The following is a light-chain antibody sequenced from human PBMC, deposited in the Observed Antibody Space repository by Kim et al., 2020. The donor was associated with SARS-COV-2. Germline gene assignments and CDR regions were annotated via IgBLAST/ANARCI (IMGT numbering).Light chain of an antibody. CDR2: RDT. CDR1: TIGRKK. V-gene: IGLV3-9*01. J-gene: IGLJ2*01. CDR3: QVWDGSTVV. Sequence: SVDWGQTARLTGGGNTIGRKKVRRSRQKPGQAPVLVMYRDTNRPSGIPEPFSGSNAGNTATLTISRAQAGDEADYFCQVWDGSTVVFGGGTQLTVL.